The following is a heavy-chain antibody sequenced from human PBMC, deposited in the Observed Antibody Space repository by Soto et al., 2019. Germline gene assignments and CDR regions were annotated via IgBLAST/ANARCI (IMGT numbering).Heavy chain of an antibody. J-gene: IGHJ6*02. CDR1: GYTFTSYY. Sequence: GASVKVSCKASGYTFTSYYMHWVRQAPGQGLEWMGIINPSGGSTSYAQKFQGRVTMTRDTSTSTVYMELSSLRSEDTAVYYCARDDSSWYKGYYYGMDVWGQGTTVTVSS. CDR3: ARDDSSWYKGYYYGMDV. CDR2: INPSGGST. D-gene: IGHD6-13*01. V-gene: IGHV1-46*01.